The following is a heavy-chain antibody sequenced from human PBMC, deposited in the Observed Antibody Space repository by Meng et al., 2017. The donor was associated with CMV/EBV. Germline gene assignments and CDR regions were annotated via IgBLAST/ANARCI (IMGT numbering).Heavy chain of an antibody. Sequence: GESLKISCAASGFTFSSYSMNWVRQAPGKGLEWVSSISSSSSYIYYADTVKGRFTISRDNAKNSLYLQMNSLRAEDTAVYYCARDEGGGIGWGQGTLVTVSS. J-gene: IGHJ4*02. V-gene: IGHV3-21*01. CDR3: ARDEGGGIG. CDR2: ISSSSSYI. D-gene: IGHD2-15*01. CDR1: GFTFSSYS.